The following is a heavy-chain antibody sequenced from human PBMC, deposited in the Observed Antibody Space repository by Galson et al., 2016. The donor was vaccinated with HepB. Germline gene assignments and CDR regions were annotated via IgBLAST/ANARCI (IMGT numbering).Heavy chain of an antibody. CDR2: YFHTGSP. CDR1: GASVSSGSFY. V-gene: IGHV4-61*03. Sequence: SETLSLTCAISGASVSSGSFYWSWIRQPPGKGLEWIGYYFHTGSPKYSPSLESRVIIFADTSNNRFSLRLSSVTAADTAVYYCAREGYYASGNPWWLDPWGQGTLVTVSS. CDR3: AREGYYASGNPWWLDP. D-gene: IGHD3-16*01. J-gene: IGHJ5*02.